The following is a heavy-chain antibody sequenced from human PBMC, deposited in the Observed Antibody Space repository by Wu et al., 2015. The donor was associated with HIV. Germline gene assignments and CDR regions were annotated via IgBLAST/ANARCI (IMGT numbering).Heavy chain of an antibody. CDR1: GDTFTDYY. CDR2: INPSSGST. Sequence: QVQLVQSGAEVKKPGASVRVSCKASGDTFTDYYIHWVRQAPGHGLEWVGIINPSSGSTSYAQKFKGRVTMSRDTSTATVYMELRSLKSDDTAIYSCARAGGFCSGTSCLDLWGQGTLVAVSS. CDR3: ARAGGFCSGTSCLDL. V-gene: IGHV1-46*01. J-gene: IGHJ5*02. D-gene: IGHD2-2*03.